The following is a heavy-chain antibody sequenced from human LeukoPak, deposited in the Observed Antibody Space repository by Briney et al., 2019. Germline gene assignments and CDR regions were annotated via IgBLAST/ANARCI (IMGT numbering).Heavy chain of an antibody. CDR3: AKGVSSWYLDY. Sequence: GGSLRLSCAASGFSVSSNYMSWVRQAPGKGLEWVSVIYSGGTTYYADSVKGRFTISRDTSKNTLYLQMNSLRAEDTAVYYCAKGVSSWYLDYWGQGTLVTVSS. CDR2: IYSGGTT. V-gene: IGHV3-53*01. D-gene: IGHD6-13*01. J-gene: IGHJ4*02. CDR1: GFSVSSNY.